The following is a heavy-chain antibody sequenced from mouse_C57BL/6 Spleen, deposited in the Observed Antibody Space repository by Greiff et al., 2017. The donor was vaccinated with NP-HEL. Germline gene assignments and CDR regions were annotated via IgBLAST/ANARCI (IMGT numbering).Heavy chain of an antibody. Sequence: QVQLQQSGTELVKPGASVKLSCKASGYTFTSYWMHWVKQRPGQGLEWIGNINPSNGGTNYNEKFKSKATLTVDKSSSTAYMQLSSLTSEDSAVYYCAREGPNYYAMDYWGQGTSVTVSS. CDR1: GYTFTSYW. CDR3: AREGPNYYAMDY. J-gene: IGHJ4*01. CDR2: INPSNGGT. V-gene: IGHV1-53*01.